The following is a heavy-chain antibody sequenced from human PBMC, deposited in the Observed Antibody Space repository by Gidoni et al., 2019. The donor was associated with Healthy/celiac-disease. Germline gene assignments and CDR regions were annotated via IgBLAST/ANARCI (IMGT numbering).Heavy chain of an antibody. Sequence: EVQLVASGGGLVQPGRSLRLSCTASGFTFGDYAMSWFRQAPGKGLEWVGFIRSKAYGGTTEYAASVKGRFTISRDDSKSIAYLQMNSLKTEDTAVYYCTPRGGSGAFDIWGQGTMVTVSS. V-gene: IGHV3-49*03. CDR2: IRSKAYGGTT. J-gene: IGHJ3*02. CDR1: GFTFGDYA. CDR3: TPRGGSGAFDI. D-gene: IGHD3-10*01.